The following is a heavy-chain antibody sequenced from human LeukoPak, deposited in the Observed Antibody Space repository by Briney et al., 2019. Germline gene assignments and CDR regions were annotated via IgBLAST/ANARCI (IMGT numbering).Heavy chain of an antibody. Sequence: GGSLRLSCAASGFTFSSYGMHWVRQAPGKGLEWVAVISYDGSNKYYADSVKGRFTISRDNSKNTLYLQMNSLRAEDTAVYYCAKAYCGGDCEDAFDIWGQGTMVTVSS. D-gene: IGHD2-21*02. CDR1: GFTFSSYG. CDR2: ISYDGSNK. V-gene: IGHV3-30*18. CDR3: AKAYCGGDCEDAFDI. J-gene: IGHJ3*02.